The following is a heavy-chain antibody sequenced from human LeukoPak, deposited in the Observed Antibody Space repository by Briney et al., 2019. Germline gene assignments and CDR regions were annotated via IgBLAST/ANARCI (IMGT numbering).Heavy chain of an antibody. V-gene: IGHV1-8*01. Sequence: ASVKVSCKASGYTFTSYDINWVRQATGQGLEWMGWMNPNSGNTGYAQKFQGRVTMTRNTSISTAYMELSSLRSEDTAVYYCARGKVYSYCMDVWGKGTTVTVSS. CDR3: ARGKVYSYCMDV. D-gene: IGHD2-21*01. J-gene: IGHJ6*03. CDR1: GYTFTSYD. CDR2: MNPNSGNT.